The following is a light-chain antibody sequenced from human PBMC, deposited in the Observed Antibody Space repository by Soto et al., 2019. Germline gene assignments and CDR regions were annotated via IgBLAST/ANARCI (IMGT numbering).Light chain of an antibody. J-gene: IGLJ1*01. CDR2: DVS. CDR1: SSDVGGYNY. CDR3: SSYTSSSTYG. V-gene: IGLV2-14*01. Sequence: QSVLAQPASVSGSPGQSITISCTGTSSDVGGYNYVSWYQQHPGKAPKLMIYDVSNRPSGVSNRFSGSKSGDTASPTISGLQAEDEADYYCSSYTSSSTYGFGTGTKVTVL.